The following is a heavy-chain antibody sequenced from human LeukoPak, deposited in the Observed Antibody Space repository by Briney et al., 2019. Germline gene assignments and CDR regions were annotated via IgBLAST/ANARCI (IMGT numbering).Heavy chain of an antibody. CDR1: GYPFTDYY. CDR3: ASGYRFRN. Sequence: ASVKVSCKASGYPFTDYYMHWVRQAPGQGLEWLGWINPNRGGTDYAQKFQGRVTMTRATSISTAYMELSRLRYDDTAVYYCASGYRFRNWGQGTHVTVSS. D-gene: IGHD5-18*01. CDR2: INPNRGGT. V-gene: IGHV1-2*02. J-gene: IGHJ4*02.